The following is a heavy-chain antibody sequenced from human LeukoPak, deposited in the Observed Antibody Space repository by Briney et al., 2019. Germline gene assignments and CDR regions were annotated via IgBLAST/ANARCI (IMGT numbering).Heavy chain of an antibody. CDR1: GFTFSTYC. Sequence: GGSLRLSCAASGFTFSTYCMHWVRQAPGKGPMWVSRICPNGTVTNYADSVKARFIISRDNAKNSLYLQMNSLRAEDTAVYFCARGEQEMATMSIDYWGQGTLVTVSS. J-gene: IGHJ4*02. CDR2: ICPNGTVT. D-gene: IGHD5-24*01. V-gene: IGHV3-74*01. CDR3: ARGEQEMATMSIDY.